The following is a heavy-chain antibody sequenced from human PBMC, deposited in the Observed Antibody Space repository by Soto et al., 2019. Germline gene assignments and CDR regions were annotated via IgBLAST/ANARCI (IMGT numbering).Heavy chain of an antibody. V-gene: IGHV3-33*01. CDR1: GFTFSSYG. J-gene: IGHJ4*02. Sequence: GGSLRLSCAASGFTFSSYGMHWVRQAPGKGLEWVAVIWYDGSNKYYADSVKGRFTISRDNSKNTLYLQMNSLRAEDTAVYYWARDTDPAGYYYGSGNFDYWGQGTLVTVSS. CDR3: ARDTDPAGYYYGSGNFDY. CDR2: IWYDGSNK. D-gene: IGHD3-10*01.